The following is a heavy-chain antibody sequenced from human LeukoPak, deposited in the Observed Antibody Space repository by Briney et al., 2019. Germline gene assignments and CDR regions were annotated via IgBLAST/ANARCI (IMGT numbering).Heavy chain of an antibody. D-gene: IGHD3-10*02. CDR2: IRYDGSNK. V-gene: IGHV3-30*02. CDR3: AKDLMLGTHRGDALDI. Sequence: GGSLRLSCAASGFTFSSYGMHWVRQAPGKGLEWVAFIRYDGSNKYYADSVKGRFTISRDNSKNTLYLQMNSLRAEDTAVYYCAKDLMLGTHRGDALDIWGQGTMVTVSS. CDR1: GFTFSSYG. J-gene: IGHJ3*02.